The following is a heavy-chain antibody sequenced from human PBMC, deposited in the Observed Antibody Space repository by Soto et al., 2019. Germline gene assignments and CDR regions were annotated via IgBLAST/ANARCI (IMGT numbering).Heavy chain of an antibody. J-gene: IGHJ4*02. CDR1: GFTFNNAW. CDR2: IKSKTDGGTT. CDR3: TTDRVLRPGSGWYSY. D-gene: IGHD6-13*01. V-gene: IGHV3-15*07. Sequence: PGGFLRLSCAASGFTFNNAWVNWVRQAPGKGLEWVGRIKSKTDGGTTDYAAPVKGRFTISRDDSKNTLYLQMNSLKTEDTAVYYCTTDRVLRPGSGWYSYSGQGALVTVSS.